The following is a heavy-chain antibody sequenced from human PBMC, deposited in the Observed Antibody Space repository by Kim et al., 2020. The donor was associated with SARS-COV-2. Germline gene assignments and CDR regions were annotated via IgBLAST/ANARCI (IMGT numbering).Heavy chain of an antibody. D-gene: IGHD3-10*01. CDR2: ISDNGGTT. CDR3: AGYYYGSGSYYRSIDY. J-gene: IGHJ4*02. V-gene: IGHV3-23*01. Sequence: GGSLRLSCAASGFTFSSHAMTWVRQAPGMGLEWVSTISDNGGTTYYADSVKGRFTISRDNSKNTLYLQMNSLRAEDTAIYYCAGYYYGSGSYYRSIDYWGQGTRVTVSS. CDR1: GFTFSSHA.